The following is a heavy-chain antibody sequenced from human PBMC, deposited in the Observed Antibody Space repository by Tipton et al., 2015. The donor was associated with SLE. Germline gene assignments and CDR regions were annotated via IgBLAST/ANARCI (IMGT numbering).Heavy chain of an antibody. CDR2: ISSSGSTI. D-gene: IGHD2-2*01. V-gene: IGHV3-11*01. CDR1: GFTFSDYY. J-gene: IGHJ6*02. Sequence: SLRLSCAASGFTFSDYYMSWIRQAPGKGLEWVSYISSSGSTIYYADSVKGRFTISRDNAKNSLYLQTNSLRAEDTAVYYCARNAPALYYYYGMDVWGQGTTVTVSS. CDR3: ARNAPALYYYYGMDV.